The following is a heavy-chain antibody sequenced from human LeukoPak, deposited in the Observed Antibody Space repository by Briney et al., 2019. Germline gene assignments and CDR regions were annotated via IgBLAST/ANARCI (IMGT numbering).Heavy chain of an antibody. Sequence: GESLKISCQGSGYSFTNFWIGWVRQPPGKGLEWMEIIYPGDSDTRYSPSFQGQVTISADRSISTVYLQWSSLKASDTAMYYCARLRGDSSPLYWGQGTLVTVSS. D-gene: IGHD6-13*01. CDR3: ARLRGDSSPLY. CDR1: GYSFTNFW. CDR2: IYPGDSDT. V-gene: IGHV5-51*01. J-gene: IGHJ4*02.